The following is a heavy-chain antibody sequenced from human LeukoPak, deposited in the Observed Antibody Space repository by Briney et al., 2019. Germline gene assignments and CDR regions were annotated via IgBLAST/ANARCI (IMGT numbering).Heavy chain of an antibody. D-gene: IGHD3-3*01. CDR3: ARVLEYYDFWSGRNDAFDI. V-gene: IGHV4-34*01. CDR1: GGSFSDYY. Sequence: PSETLSLTCAVYGGSFSDYYWTWIRQPPGKGLEWIGEINHSGSTNYNPSLKSRVTISVDTSKKQFFLRLSSVTAADTAVYYCARVLEYYDFWSGRNDAFDIWGQGTMVTVSS. J-gene: IGHJ3*02. CDR2: INHSGST.